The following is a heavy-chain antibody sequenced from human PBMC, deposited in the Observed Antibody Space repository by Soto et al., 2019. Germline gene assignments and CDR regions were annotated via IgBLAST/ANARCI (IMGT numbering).Heavy chain of an antibody. CDR1: GYTFTDYY. V-gene: IGHV1-2*02. CDR2: INPNSGGT. D-gene: IGHD2-21*02. CDR3: ARGGAGGLNFVVVTAHYYYGMDV. J-gene: IGHJ6*02. Sequence: GASVKVSCKASGYTFTDYYMHWVRQAPGQGLEWMGWINPNSGGTNYAQKFQGRVTMTRNTSISTAYMELSSLRSEDTAVYYCARGGAGGLNFVVVTAHYYYGMDVWGQGTTVTVSS.